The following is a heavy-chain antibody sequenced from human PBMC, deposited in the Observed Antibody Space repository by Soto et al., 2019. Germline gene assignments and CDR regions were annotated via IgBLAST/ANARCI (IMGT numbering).Heavy chain of an antibody. CDR1: GFIFRKYP. CDR3: AKDLYDSSGRDY. J-gene: IGHJ4*02. CDR2: ISFDGTKE. D-gene: IGHD3-22*01. V-gene: IGHV3-30-3*01. Sequence: PGGSLRLSCAAAGFIFRKYPMHWVRQAPGKGLEWVAVISFDGTKEHYAESVKGRFTISRDNSKNTVYLQMNSLRAEDTAVYYCAKDLYDSSGRDYWGQGTLVTVSS.